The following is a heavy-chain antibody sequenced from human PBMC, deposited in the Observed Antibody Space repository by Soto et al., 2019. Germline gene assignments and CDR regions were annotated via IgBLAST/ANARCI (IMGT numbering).Heavy chain of an antibody. D-gene: IGHD3-16*01. V-gene: IGHV3-48*03. CDR1: GFTFSSYE. CDR3: AREVWGLGFNY. J-gene: IGHJ4*02. Sequence: PVGSLRLSCAASGFTFSSYEMNWVRQAPGKGLEWVSYISSSGSTIYYADSVKGRFTISRDNAKNSLYLQMNSLRAEDTAVYYCAREVWGLGFNYWGQGTLVTAPQ. CDR2: ISSSGSTI.